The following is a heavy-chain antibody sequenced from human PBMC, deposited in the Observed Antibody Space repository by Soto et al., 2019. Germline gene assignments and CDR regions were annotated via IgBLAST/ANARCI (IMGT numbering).Heavy chain of an antibody. D-gene: IGHD4-17*01. Sequence: GGSLRLSCAASGFTFSSYSMNWVRQAPGKGLEWVSSISSSSSYIYYADSVKGRFTISRDNAKNSLYLQMNSLRAEDTAVYYCARDGGDYNAPHNYYYYYMDVWGKGTTVTVSS. CDR3: ARDGGDYNAPHNYYYYYMDV. CDR2: ISSSSSYI. CDR1: GFTFSSYS. J-gene: IGHJ6*03. V-gene: IGHV3-21*01.